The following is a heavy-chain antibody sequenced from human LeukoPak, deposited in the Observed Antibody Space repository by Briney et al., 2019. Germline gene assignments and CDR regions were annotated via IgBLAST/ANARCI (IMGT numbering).Heavy chain of an antibody. D-gene: IGHD2-15*01. V-gene: IGHV4-38-2*02. Sequence: SETLSLTCTVSGYSISSGYYWGWIRQPPGKGLEWTGSIDHSGSTYYNPSLKSRITISVDTSKNQFSLKLSSVTAADTAVYYCARSSQGGFDYWGQGTLVTVSS. CDR1: GYSISSGYY. J-gene: IGHJ4*02. CDR3: ARSSQGGFDY. CDR2: IDHSGST.